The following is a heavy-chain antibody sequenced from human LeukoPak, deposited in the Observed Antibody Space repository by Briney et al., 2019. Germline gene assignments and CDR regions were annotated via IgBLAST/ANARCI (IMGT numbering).Heavy chain of an antibody. CDR1: GGSISSYY. CDR2: KHTSGSI. CDR3: ARGPYYYYMDV. J-gene: IGHJ6*03. V-gene: IGHV4-4*09. Sequence: SETLSLTCTVSGGSISSYYWSWIRQPPGKGLGWIGYKHTSGSINYNPSLKSRLTISVDTPKNQFSLKLTSVTAADTAVYYCARGPYYYYMDVWGKGTTVTVSS.